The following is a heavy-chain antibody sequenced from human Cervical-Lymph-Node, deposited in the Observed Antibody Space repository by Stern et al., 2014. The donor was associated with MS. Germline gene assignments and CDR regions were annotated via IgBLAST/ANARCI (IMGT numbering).Heavy chain of an antibody. CDR2: IYHSGTN. D-gene: IGHD1-1*01. J-gene: IGHJ5*01. Sequence: QVQLQESGPGLVKPSETLSLTCSVSGGSLTGYYCSWIRQSPGKGLEWIGYIYHSGTNQSHPSLKRRLTMSVDTSNNQFSLKLNSVTTEDTAVYYCARNRYPTTWFDSWGQGTLVIVSS. CDR3: ARNRYPTTWFDS. V-gene: IGHV4-4*09. CDR1: GGSLTGYY.